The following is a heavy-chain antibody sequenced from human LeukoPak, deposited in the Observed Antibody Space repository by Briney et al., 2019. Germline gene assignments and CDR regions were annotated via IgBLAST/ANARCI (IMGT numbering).Heavy chain of an antibody. V-gene: IGHV3-7*01. CDR3: ARGGGYSYGSFDY. Sequence: GGSLRLSCAASGFTFSSYWMSWVRQAPGKGLEWVANIKQDGSETYYVDSVKGRFTISRDNAKNTLYLQMNSLRAEDTAVYYCARGGGYSYGSFDYWGQGTLVTVSS. CDR1: GFTFSSYW. J-gene: IGHJ4*02. D-gene: IGHD5-18*01. CDR2: IKQDGSET.